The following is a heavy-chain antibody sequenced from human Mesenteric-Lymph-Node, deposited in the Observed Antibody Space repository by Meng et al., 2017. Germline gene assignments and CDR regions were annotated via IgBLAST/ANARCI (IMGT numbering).Heavy chain of an antibody. J-gene: IGHJ4*02. CDR2: IYYSGST. Sequence: SETLSLTCTVSGGSISSYYWSWIRQPPGKGLEWIGYIYYSGSTNYNPSLKSRVTISVDTSKNQFSLKLSSVTAADTAVYYCARWGKNYYDSSGFGHWGQGTLVTVSS. D-gene: IGHD3-22*01. V-gene: IGHV4-59*01. CDR3: ARWGKNYYDSSGFGH. CDR1: GGSISSYY.